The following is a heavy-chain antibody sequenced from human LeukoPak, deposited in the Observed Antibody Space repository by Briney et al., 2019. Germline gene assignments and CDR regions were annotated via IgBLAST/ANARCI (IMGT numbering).Heavy chain of an antibody. CDR2: IRSKAYGGTT. Sequence: PGRSLSLSCTASGFTFGDYAMSWVRQAPGKGLEWVGFIRSKAYGGTTEYAASVKGRFTISRDDSKSIAYLQMNSLKTEDTAVYYCTREGDTAMVRRYFDYWGQGTLVTVSS. J-gene: IGHJ4*02. CDR3: TREGDTAMVRRYFDY. CDR1: GFTFGDYA. V-gene: IGHV3-49*04. D-gene: IGHD5-18*01.